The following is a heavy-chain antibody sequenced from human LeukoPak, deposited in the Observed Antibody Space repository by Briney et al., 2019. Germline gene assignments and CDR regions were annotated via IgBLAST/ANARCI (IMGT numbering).Heavy chain of an antibody. V-gene: IGHV1-18*01. D-gene: IGHD1-1*01. CDR2: ISAYNGNT. J-gene: IGHJ4*02. CDR3: ASVTTGSTGPYYFDY. Sequence: GASVKVSCKASGYTFTSYGIRWVRRAPGQGLEWMGWISAYNGNTNYAQKLQGRVTMTTDTSTSTAYMELRSLRSDDTAVYYCASVTTGSTGPYYFDYWGQGTLVTVSS. CDR1: GYTFTSYG.